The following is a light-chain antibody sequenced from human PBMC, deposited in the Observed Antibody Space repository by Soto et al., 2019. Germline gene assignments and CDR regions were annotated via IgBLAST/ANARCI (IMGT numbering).Light chain of an antibody. J-gene: IGLJ1*01. CDR3: ISYTDRQSYL. Sequence: QSVLTQPASVSGSPGQSITISCTATSSDVGSFNYVSWYQHHPGKAPKLMIYEVTSRPSGVSNRFSGSKSGNTASLTISGLQAEDEADYYCISYTDRQSYLFGTGTKVTVL. CDR2: EVT. CDR1: SSDVGSFNY. V-gene: IGLV2-14*01.